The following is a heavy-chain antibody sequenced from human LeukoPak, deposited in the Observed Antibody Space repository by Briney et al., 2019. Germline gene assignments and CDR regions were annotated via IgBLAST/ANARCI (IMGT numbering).Heavy chain of an antibody. CDR1: GYTFTGYY. CDR3: ARVWVRGVIISAFDY. Sequence: ASVKVSCKASGYTFTGYYMHWVRQAPGQGLECMGWINTNSGGKRYAQKFQGRVTMTSDTSISTAYMELSSLRSDDTAVYYCARVWVRGVIISAFDYWGQGTLVTVST. J-gene: IGHJ4*02. D-gene: IGHD3-10*01. CDR2: INTNSGGK. V-gene: IGHV1-2*02.